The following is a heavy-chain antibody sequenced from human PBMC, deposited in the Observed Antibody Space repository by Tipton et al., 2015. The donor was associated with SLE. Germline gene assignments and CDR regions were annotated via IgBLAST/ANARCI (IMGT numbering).Heavy chain of an antibody. CDR1: GFTFSSYA. J-gene: IGHJ4*02. V-gene: IGHV3-23*01. Sequence: SLRLSCAASGFTFSSYAMSWVRQAPGKGLEWVSAISGSGGSTYYADSVKGRFTISRDNSKNTLYLQMNSLRAEDTAVYYCAKDEVAGYSSSWWDYWGQGTLVTVSS. D-gene: IGHD6-13*01. CDR2: ISGSGGST. CDR3: AKDEVAGYSSSWWDY.